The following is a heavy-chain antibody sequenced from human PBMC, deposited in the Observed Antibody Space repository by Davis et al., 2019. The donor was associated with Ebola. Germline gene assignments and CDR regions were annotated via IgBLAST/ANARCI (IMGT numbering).Heavy chain of an antibody. V-gene: IGHV3-74*03. D-gene: IGHD1-26*01. CDR3: ATLPGYY. CDR1: GFTFSTYA. J-gene: IGHJ4*02. Sequence: GESLKISCAASGFTFSTYAMGWVRQAPGKGLVWVSCINRDGSTTTYADSVKGRFTISRDNAKNTLYLQMNNLRVEDTAVYYCATLPGYYWGQGTLVTVSS. CDR2: INRDGSTT.